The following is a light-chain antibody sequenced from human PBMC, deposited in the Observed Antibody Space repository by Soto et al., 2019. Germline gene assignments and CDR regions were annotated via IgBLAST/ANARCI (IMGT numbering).Light chain of an antibody. Sequence: QSVLTQPASVSGSPGQSITISCTGTSSDVGGYNYVSWYQQHPGKAPKLMIYDVTNRPSGVSNRFSGSKSGYTASLTISGLQAEDEADYYCSLYASSSTYVFGTGTKVTVL. CDR3: SLYASSSTYV. CDR2: DVT. J-gene: IGLJ1*01. CDR1: SSDVGGYNY. V-gene: IGLV2-14*03.